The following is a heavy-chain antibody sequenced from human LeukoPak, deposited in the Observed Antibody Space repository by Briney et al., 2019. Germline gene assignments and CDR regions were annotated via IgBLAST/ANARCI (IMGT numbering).Heavy chain of an antibody. CDR3: AKGVRGVIAYYFDY. CDR2: ISSDGSEK. CDR1: GFTFSSYV. Sequence: PGGSLRLSCAASGFTFSSYVMHWVRQAPGKGLEWVAVISSDGSEKYYADSAKGRFTMSRDNSKKQLYLQMNSLRVEDTAVYYCAKGVRGVIAYYFDYWGQGTLVTVSS. D-gene: IGHD3-10*01. V-gene: IGHV3-30*18. J-gene: IGHJ4*02.